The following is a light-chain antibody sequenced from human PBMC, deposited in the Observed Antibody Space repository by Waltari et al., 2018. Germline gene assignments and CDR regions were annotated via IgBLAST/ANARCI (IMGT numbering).Light chain of an antibody. CDR3: QHHVRLPAT. J-gene: IGKJ1*01. CDR1: QSVSRY. CDR2: AAS. Sequence: EIVLTQSPGNLSLSPGERAPLSCRASQSVSRYLAWYQQKPGQAPRLLIYAASTRATGIPDRFSGSGSGTGFSLTIIRLEPEDFAVYFCQHHVRLPATFGQGTKVEIK. V-gene: IGKV3-20*01.